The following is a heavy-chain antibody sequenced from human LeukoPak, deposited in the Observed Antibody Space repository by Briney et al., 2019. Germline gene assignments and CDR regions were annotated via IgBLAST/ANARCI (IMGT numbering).Heavy chain of an antibody. Sequence: SVKVSCKASGGTFSSNYMSWVRQAPGQGLEWMGGIIPIFGTANYAQKFQGRVTITADESTSTAYMELSSLRSESAAVYYCAIPHYDILTGPDLYYFDYWGQGTLVTVSS. CDR1: GGTFSSNY. CDR3: AIPHYDILTGPDLYYFDY. D-gene: IGHD3-9*01. V-gene: IGHV1-69*13. J-gene: IGHJ4*02. CDR2: IIPIFGTA.